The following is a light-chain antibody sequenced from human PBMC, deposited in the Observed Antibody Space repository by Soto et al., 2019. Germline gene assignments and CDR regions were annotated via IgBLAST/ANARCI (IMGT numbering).Light chain of an antibody. J-gene: IGLJ3*02. CDR2: GNT. CDR1: SSNIGAGHD. V-gene: IGLV1-40*01. Sequence: QSVLTQPPSGSGAPGQRVTISCTGSSSNIGAGHDVHWYQQLPGTAPKLLIYGNTNRPSGVPDRFSGSKSGTSASLAITGLQAEEEADYYCQSYDRSLSGSVFGGGTKLTVL. CDR3: QSYDRSLSGSV.